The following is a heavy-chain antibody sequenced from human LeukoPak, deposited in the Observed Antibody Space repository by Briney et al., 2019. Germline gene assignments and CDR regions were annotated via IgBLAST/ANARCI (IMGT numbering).Heavy chain of an antibody. V-gene: IGHV3-30*04. D-gene: IGHD6-19*01. CDR2: ISYDGSNK. Sequence: GGSLRLSCAASGFIFSSYAMHWVRQAPGKGLEWVAVISYDGSNKYYADSVKGRFTISRDNSKNTLYLQMNSLRAEDTAVYYCARDYSSGWYLFDYWGQGTLVTVSS. J-gene: IGHJ4*02. CDR3: ARDYSSGWYLFDY. CDR1: GFIFSSYA.